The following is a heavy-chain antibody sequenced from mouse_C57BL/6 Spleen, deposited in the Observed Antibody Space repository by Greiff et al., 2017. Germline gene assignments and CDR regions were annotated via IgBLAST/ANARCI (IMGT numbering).Heavy chain of an antibody. CDR3: ARSYYGSSSFFDY. J-gene: IGHJ2*01. Sequence: QVQLQQSGAELVKPGASVKISCKASGYAFSSYWMNWVKQRPGKGLEWIGQIYPGDGDTNYNGKFKGKATLTADKSSSTAYMQLSSLTSEDSAVYCCARSYYGSSSFFDYWGQGTTLTVSS. CDR2: IYPGDGDT. D-gene: IGHD1-1*01. V-gene: IGHV1-80*01. CDR1: GYAFSSYW.